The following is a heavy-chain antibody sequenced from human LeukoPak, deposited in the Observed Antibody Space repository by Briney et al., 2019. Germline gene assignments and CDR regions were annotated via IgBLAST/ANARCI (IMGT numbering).Heavy chain of an antibody. CDR2: IYYSGST. CDR1: GGSITNYY. V-gene: IGHV4-59*08. CDR3: ARLPPLGTPDY. Sequence: SETLSLTCTVSGGSITNYYWIWIRQPPGKGLECIGYIYYSGSTNYNPSLKSRVTISVDTSKNQFSLKLSSVTAADTAVYYCARLPPLGTPDYWGQGTLVTVSS. D-gene: IGHD7-27*01. J-gene: IGHJ4*02.